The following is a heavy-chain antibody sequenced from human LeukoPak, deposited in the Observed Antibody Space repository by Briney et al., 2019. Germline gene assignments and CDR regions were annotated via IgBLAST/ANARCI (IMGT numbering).Heavy chain of an antibody. Sequence: GGSLRLSCAASGFTFSSYSMNWVRQAPGKGLEWVSSISSSSSYIYYADSVKGRFTISRDNAKNSLYLQMNSLRAEDTAVYYCARAYSSSWYMGFWGQGTLVTVSS. CDR3: ARAYSSSWYMGF. V-gene: IGHV3-21*01. J-gene: IGHJ4*02. CDR2: ISSSSSYI. CDR1: GFTFSSYS. D-gene: IGHD6-13*01.